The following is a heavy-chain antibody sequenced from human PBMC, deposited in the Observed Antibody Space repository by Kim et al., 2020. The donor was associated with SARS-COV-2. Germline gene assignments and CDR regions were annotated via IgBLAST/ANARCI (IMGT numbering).Heavy chain of an antibody. CDR1: GFIFRNFG. J-gene: IGHJ4*02. D-gene: IGHD3-10*01. CDR2: ISNDGPTA. V-gene: IGHV3-33*05. CDR3: ARPSSSHFDF. Sequence: GGSLRLSCAASGFIFRNFGMHWVHQAPGKGLEWVAFISNDGPTAIYADSVRGRFTISMDYSENKLYLQMDSLSAGDTAVYYCARPSSSHFDFWGQGTLVT.